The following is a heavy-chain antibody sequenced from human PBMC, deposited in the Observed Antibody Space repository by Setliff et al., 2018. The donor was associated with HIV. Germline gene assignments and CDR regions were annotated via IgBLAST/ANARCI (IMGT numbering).Heavy chain of an antibody. J-gene: IGHJ6*03. CDR3: ARVSGTSCYGGPCRRTPRDYYYYYYMDV. CDR2: INPSGGST. Sequence: ASVKVSCKASGYTFTSYYMHWVRQAPGQGLEWMGIINPSGGSTSYAQKFQGRVTMTRDTSTSTVYMELSSLRSEDTAVYYCARVSGTSCYGGPCRRTPRDYYYYYYMDVWGKGTTVTVSS. V-gene: IGHV1-46*01. D-gene: IGHD2-2*01. CDR1: GYTFTSYY.